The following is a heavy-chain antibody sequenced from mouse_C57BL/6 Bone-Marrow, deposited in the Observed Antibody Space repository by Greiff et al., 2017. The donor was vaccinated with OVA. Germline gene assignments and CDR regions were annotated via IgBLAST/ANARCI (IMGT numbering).Heavy chain of an antibody. J-gene: IGHJ4*01. CDR3: ARGRGRHWAMDY. CDR1: GYTFTSYG. CDR2: IYPRSGNT. V-gene: IGHV1-81*01. Sequence: VQLQESGAELARPGASVKLSCKASGYTFTSYGISWVKQRTGQGLEWIGEIYPRSGNTYYNEKFKGKATLTADKSSSTAYMELRSLTSEDSAVYFCARGRGRHWAMDYWGQGTSVTVSS. D-gene: IGHD2-12*01.